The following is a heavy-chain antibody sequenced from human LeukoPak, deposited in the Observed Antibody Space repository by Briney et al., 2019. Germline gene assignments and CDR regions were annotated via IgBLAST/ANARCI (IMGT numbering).Heavy chain of an antibody. V-gene: IGHV3-48*01. CDR3: ARVNSVAQRPVVGATGYYYYYMDV. J-gene: IGHJ6*03. CDR2: ISSSSSTI. CDR1: GFTFSSYS. D-gene: IGHD1-26*01. Sequence: PGGSLRLSCAASGFTFSSYSMNWVRQAPGKGLEWVSYISSSSSTIYYADSVKGRFTISRDNAKNSLYLQMNSLRAEDTAVYYCARVNSVAQRPVVGATGYYYYYMDVWGKGTTVTVSS.